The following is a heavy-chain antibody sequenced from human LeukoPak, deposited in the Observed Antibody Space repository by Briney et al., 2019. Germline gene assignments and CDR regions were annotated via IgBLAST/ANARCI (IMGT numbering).Heavy chain of an antibody. Sequence: PSETLSLTCTVSGGSISSYYWSWIRQPPGKGLEWIGYIYYSGSTNYNPSLKSRVTISVDTSKNQFSLKLSSVTAADTAVYYCARQPMVRGVNTRDDAFDIWGQGTMVTVSS. V-gene: IGHV4-59*08. J-gene: IGHJ3*02. CDR1: GGSISSYY. CDR2: IYYSGST. D-gene: IGHD3-10*01. CDR3: ARQPMVRGVNTRDDAFDI.